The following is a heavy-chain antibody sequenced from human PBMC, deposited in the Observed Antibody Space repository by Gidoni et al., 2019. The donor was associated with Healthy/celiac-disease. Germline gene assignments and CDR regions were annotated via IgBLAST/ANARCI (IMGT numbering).Heavy chain of an antibody. CDR3: ANFHSGNYYRAEYFQH. CDR2: ISAYNGNT. Sequence: QVQLVQSGAEVKKPGASVKVSCKASGYTFTSYGISWVRQAPGQRLEWMGWISAYNGNTNYAQKLQGRITMTTDTSTSTAYMELRSLRSDDTAVYYCANFHSGNYYRAEYFQHWGQGTLVTVSS. D-gene: IGHD1-26*01. CDR1: GYTFTSYG. V-gene: IGHV1-18*04. J-gene: IGHJ1*01.